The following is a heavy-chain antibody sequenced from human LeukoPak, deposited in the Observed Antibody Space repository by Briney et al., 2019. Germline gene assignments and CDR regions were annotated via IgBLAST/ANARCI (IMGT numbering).Heavy chain of an antibody. CDR2: IYHSGRT. CDR3: ARGAYLNY. Sequence: SETLSLTCTVSGYSISSGYYWGWIRQPPGKGLEWIGSIYHSGRTFYNPSLKSRVTISVDTSKNQFSLKLSSVTAADTAVYYCARGAYLNYWGQGTLVTVSS. J-gene: IGHJ4*02. CDR1: GYSISSGYY. V-gene: IGHV4-38-2*02.